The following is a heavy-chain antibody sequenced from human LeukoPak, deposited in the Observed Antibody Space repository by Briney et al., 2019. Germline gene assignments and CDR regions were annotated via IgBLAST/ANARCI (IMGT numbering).Heavy chain of an antibody. CDR3: ARWRGKSGGYDY. CDR1: GGTFSSYA. CDR2: IIPIFATA. V-gene: IGHV1-69*13. J-gene: IGHJ4*02. D-gene: IGHD2-15*01. Sequence: SVKVSCKASGGTFSSYAISWVRQAPGQGLEWMGGIIPIFATANYAQKFQGRVTITADESTSTAYMELSSLRSEDTAVYYCARWRGKSGGYDYWGQGTLVTVSS.